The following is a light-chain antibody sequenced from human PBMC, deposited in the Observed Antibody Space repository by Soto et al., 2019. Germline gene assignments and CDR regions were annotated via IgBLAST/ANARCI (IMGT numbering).Light chain of an antibody. Sequence: QSVLTQPASVSGSPGQSITISCTGTTSDVGTYKFVSWYQQHPGIAPKLMIYEVSVRPSGVSNRFSGSKSGNTASLTISGLQAEDEADYYCCSHAGSHVIFGGGTKLTVL. V-gene: IGLV2-23*02. J-gene: IGLJ2*01. CDR1: TSDVGTYKF. CDR2: EVS. CDR3: CSHAGSHVI.